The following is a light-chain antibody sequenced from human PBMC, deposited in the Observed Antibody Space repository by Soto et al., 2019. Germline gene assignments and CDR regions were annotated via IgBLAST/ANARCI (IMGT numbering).Light chain of an antibody. CDR3: QQYGRYRT. Sequence: EVVLTQSPGTLSLSPGERATLSCRASQSVTSSYLAWYQQKPGQAPRLLIYAASSRATGIPARFSGSGSGTDFPLTISRQQPDDVATYYFQQYGRYRTFGQGAQVEIK. J-gene: IGKJ1*01. CDR1: QSVTSSY. CDR2: AAS. V-gene: IGKV3-20*01.